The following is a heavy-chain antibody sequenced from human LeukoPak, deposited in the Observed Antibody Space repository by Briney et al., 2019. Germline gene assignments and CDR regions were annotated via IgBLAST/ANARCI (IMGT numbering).Heavy chain of an antibody. CDR3: ARQGEVGATSAGFDY. CDR1: GYTFTNYW. CDR2: IYPGDSDT. J-gene: IGHJ4*02. D-gene: IGHD1-26*01. V-gene: IGHV5-51*01. Sequence: GESLKISCKASGYTFTNYWIGWVRQMPGKGLEWMGIIYPGDSDTRYSPSFQGQVTISADKSISTAYLQWSSLKASDTAMYYCARQGEVGATSAGFDYWGQGTLVTVSS.